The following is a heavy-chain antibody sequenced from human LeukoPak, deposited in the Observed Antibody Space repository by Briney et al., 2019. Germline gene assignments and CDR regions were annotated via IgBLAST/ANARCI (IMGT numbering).Heavy chain of an antibody. CDR3: AREVPSGSNGYRINWFDP. CDR2: IRYDGSNK. J-gene: IGHJ5*02. CDR1: GFTFSSYG. D-gene: IGHD5-18*01. V-gene: IGHV3-30*02. Sequence: GGSLRLSCAASGFTFSSYGMHWVRQAPGKGLEWVAFIRYDGSNKYYADSVKGRFTISRDNSKNTLYLQMNSLRAEDTAVYYCAREVPSGSNGYRINWFDPWGQGTLVTVSS.